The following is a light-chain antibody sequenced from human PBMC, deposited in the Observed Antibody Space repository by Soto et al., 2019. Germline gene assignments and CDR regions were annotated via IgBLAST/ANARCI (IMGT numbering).Light chain of an antibody. Sequence: QSVLTQPPSVSAAPGQKVTISCSGSSSNIGNNYVYWYQQLPGTAPKLLIYDNNKRPSGIPDRFSGSKSGTSATLGITGLQTGDEADYYCGTWDSSLSAEVFGGGTKLTVL. V-gene: IGLV1-51*01. CDR1: SSNIGNNY. J-gene: IGLJ2*01. CDR2: DNN. CDR3: GTWDSSLSAEV.